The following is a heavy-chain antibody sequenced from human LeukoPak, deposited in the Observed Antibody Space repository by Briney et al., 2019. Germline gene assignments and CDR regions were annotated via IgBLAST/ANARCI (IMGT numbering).Heavy chain of an antibody. V-gene: IGHV3-23*01. CDR3: AKDFRVVVAATFDS. CDR1: GFTFSTYA. J-gene: IGHJ4*02. Sequence: PGGSLRLSCAASGFTFSTYAMSWVRQAPGKGLEWVSAISGSGGSTYYAASVEGRFTISRDNSKNTLYLQLNSLRAEDTAVYYCAKDFRVVVAATFDSWGQGTLVTVSS. D-gene: IGHD2-15*01. CDR2: ISGSGGST.